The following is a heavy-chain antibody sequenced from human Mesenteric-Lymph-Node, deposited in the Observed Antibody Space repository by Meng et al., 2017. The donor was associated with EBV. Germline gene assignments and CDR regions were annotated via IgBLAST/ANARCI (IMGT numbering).Heavy chain of an antibody. V-gene: IGHV4-30-2*01. Sequence: QLHLQAAGPGLGKPSQTLSLTCAVSGGSVSSGGYSWSWIRQPPGKGLEWIGYIYHFGSPNYNPSLKSRVTISVDRSKNQFSLNLTSMTAADTAVYYCARRGIAEGFDFWGQGTLVTVSS. CDR1: GGSVSSGGYS. CDR3: ARRGIAEGFDF. CDR2: IYHFGSP. J-gene: IGHJ4*02.